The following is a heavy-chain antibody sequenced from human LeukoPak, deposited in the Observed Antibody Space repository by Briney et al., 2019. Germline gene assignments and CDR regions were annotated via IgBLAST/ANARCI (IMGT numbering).Heavy chain of an antibody. J-gene: IGHJ4*02. CDR3: ATKPKVTVPPLFDY. D-gene: IGHD4-17*01. CDR1: GFTFSNYA. CDR2: ISPYDGST. Sequence: GGSLRLSCAASGFTFSNYAMRWMRQAPGQGLEWVSSISPYDGSTYYADTVKGRFTISRDDSKNTLYLQMNSLRPDDTAVYYCATKPKVTVPPLFDYWGQGTRVTVS. V-gene: IGHV3-23*01.